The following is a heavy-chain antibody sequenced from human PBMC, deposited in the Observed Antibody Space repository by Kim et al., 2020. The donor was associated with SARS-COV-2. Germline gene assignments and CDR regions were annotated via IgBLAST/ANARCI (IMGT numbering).Heavy chain of an antibody. CDR2: INSDGSST. CDR3: AILLDRAWVAFDI. Sequence: GGSLRLSCEASGFTFSSYWMHWVRQAPGKGLVWVSRINSDGSSTSYADSVKGRFTISRDNAKNTLYLQMNSLRAEDTAVYYCAILLDRAWVAFDIWGQGTMVTVSS. V-gene: IGHV3-74*01. J-gene: IGHJ3*02. CDR1: GFTFSSYW. D-gene: IGHD7-27*01.